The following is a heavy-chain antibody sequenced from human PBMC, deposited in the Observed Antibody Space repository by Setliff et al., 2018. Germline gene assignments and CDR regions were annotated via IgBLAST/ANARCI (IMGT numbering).Heavy chain of an antibody. D-gene: IGHD6-6*01. Sequence: SLTCTVPGGSISSGSYYWSWIRQPAGKGLEWIGHIYSSGSTNYNPSLKSRVTISVDRSKNQFSLKLSSVIAADTAVYYCARDLYSSSSGGFYYYYYYMDVWGKGTTVTVSS. V-gene: IGHV4-61*09. CDR3: ARDLYSSSSGGFYYYYYYMDV. J-gene: IGHJ6*03. CDR1: GGSISSGSYY. CDR2: IYSSGST.